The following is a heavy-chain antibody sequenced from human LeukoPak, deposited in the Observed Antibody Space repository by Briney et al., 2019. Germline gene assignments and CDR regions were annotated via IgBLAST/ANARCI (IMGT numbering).Heavy chain of an antibody. CDR2: IIPIFGTA. V-gene: IGHV1-69*13. CDR3: ARDQSVEQDNAFDI. J-gene: IGHJ3*02. D-gene: IGHD2-15*01. CDR1: GGTFSSYA. Sequence: SVKVSCKASGGTFSSYAISWVRQAPGQGLEWMGGIIPIFGTANYAQKFQGRVTITADESTSTAYMELSSLRSEDTAVYYCARDQSVEQDNAFDIWGQGTMVTVSS.